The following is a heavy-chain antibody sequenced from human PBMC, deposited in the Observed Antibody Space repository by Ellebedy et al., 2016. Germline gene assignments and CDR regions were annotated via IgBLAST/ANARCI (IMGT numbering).Heavy chain of an antibody. CDR1: GESLSGYY. J-gene: IGHJ4*02. D-gene: IGHD5-24*01. Sequence: SETLSLTCAVYGESLSGYYWGWIRQPPGKGLEWIGEINHSGSTIYNPSLKSRLTISVDTSKNQFSLKLSSVTAADTALYYCARGADGDDYFDYWGQGTLVTVSS. V-gene: IGHV4-34*01. CDR2: INHSGST. CDR3: ARGADGDDYFDY.